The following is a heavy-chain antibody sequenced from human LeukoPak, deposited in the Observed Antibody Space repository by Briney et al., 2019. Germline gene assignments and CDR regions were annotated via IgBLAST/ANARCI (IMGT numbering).Heavy chain of an antibody. Sequence: ASVKVSCKASGYTFTDYHMHWVRQAPGQGIEWMGWINPNNGDTNYAQKFQGRVTMTRDTSISTAYMELSRLTSDDTAVYYSAMPRIGSQTGFDPWGQGTLVTVSS. CDR3: AMPRIGSQTGFDP. CDR1: GYTFTDYH. V-gene: IGHV1-2*02. CDR2: INPNNGDT. J-gene: IGHJ5*02. D-gene: IGHD1-26*01.